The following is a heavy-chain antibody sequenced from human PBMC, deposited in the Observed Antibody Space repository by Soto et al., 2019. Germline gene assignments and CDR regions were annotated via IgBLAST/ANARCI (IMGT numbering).Heavy chain of an antibody. CDR1: GYTFTSYG. V-gene: IGHV1-18*01. J-gene: IGHJ3*02. CDR3: ASSGGHWGSGAFDI. Sequence: ASVKVSCKASGYTFTSYGISWVRLAPGQGLEWMGWISAYNGNTNYAQKLQGRVTMTTDTSTSTAYMELRSLRSDDTAVYYCASSGGHWGSGAFDIWGQGTMVTVSS. CDR2: ISAYNGNT. D-gene: IGHD7-27*01.